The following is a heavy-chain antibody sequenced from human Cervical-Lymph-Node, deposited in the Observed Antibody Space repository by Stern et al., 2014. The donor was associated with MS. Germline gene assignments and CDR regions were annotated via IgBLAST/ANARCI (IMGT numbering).Heavy chain of an antibody. V-gene: IGHV2-5*02. CDR1: GFSLSTSGVG. CDR2: IYWDDSK. Sequence: QVTLKESGPTLVKPTQTLTLTCTFSGFSLSTSGVGVGWIRQPPGKALEWLAFIYWDDSKRYSPSLKNRLTITKDTSKNQVVLTMNNMDPVDTATFYCATHGPGVVPAALDYWGQGTLVTVS. D-gene: IGHD2-2*01. CDR3: ATHGPGVVPAALDY. J-gene: IGHJ4*02.